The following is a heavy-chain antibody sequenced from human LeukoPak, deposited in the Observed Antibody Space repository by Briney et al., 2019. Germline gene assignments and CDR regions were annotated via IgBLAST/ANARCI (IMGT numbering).Heavy chain of an antibody. CDR2: ISYDGSNK. Sequence: GGSLRLSCAASGFTFSSYAMHWVRQAPGKGLEWVAVISYDGSNKYYADSVKGRFTISRDNSKNTLYLQMNSLRAEDTAVYYCARGNYSSSWYYYYYYGMDVWGQGTTVTVSS. V-gene: IGHV3-30-3*01. D-gene: IGHD6-13*01. J-gene: IGHJ6*02. CDR1: GFTFSSYA. CDR3: ARGNYSSSWYYYYYYGMDV.